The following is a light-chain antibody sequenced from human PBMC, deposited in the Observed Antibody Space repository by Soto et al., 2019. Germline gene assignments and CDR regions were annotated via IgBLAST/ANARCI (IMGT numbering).Light chain of an antibody. CDR2: GAS. J-gene: IGKJ1*01. V-gene: IGKV3-20*01. CDR3: QQYDSSLT. CDR1: RSGTSY. Sequence: EIVLSQSPGTLSLSPGEGATLSCRASRSGTSYLAWYQQKSGQAPRLLIYGASSRAAGIPDRFSGSGSGTDFTLTISRLEPEDFAVYYCQQYDSSLTFGQGTKVEIK.